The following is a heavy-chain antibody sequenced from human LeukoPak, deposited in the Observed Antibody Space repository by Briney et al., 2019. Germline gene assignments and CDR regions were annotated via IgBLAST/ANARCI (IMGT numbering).Heavy chain of an antibody. CDR1: GFTFSSYA. CDR2: ISYDGSNK. V-gene: IGHV3-30-3*01. CDR3: ARGVPASYGMDV. Sequence: GGSLRLSCAASGFTFSSYAMHWVRQAPGKGLEWVAVISYDGSNKYHADSVKGRFTISRDNSKNTLYLQMNSLRAEDTAVYYCARGVPASYGMDVWGQGTTVTVSS. J-gene: IGHJ6*02. D-gene: IGHD2-2*01.